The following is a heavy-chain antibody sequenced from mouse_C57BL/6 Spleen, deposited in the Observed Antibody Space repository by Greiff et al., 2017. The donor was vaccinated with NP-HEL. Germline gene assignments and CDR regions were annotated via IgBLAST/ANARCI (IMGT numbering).Heavy chain of an antibody. D-gene: IGHD2-3*01. CDR1: GYTFTSYW. CDR3: ARWIYDGYPYYFDY. J-gene: IGHJ2*01. Sequence: QVQLQQPGAELVMPGASVKLSCKASGYTFTSYWMHWVKQRPGQGLEWIGELDPSDSYTNYNQKFKGKSTLTVDKSSSTAYMQLSSLTSEDSAVYYCARWIYDGYPYYFDYWGQGTTLTVSS. V-gene: IGHV1-69*01. CDR2: LDPSDSYT.